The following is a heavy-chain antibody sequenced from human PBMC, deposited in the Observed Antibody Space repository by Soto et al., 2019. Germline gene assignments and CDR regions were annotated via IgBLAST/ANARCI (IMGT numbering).Heavy chain of an antibody. J-gene: IGHJ6*03. CDR3: ARGPGGVRKRGNYYYYYMDV. V-gene: IGHV1-2*04. CDR1: GYTFTGYY. CDR2: INPNSGGT. D-gene: IGHD2-8*02. Sequence: GASVKVSCKASGYTFTGYYIHWVRQAPGQGLEWMGWINPNSGGTNYAQKFQGWVTMTRDTSISTAYMELSRLRSDDTAVYYCARGPGGVRKRGNYYYYYMDVWGKGTTVTVSS.